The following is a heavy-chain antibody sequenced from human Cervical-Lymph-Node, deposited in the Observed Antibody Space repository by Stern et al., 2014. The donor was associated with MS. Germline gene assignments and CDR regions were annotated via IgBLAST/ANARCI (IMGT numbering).Heavy chain of an antibody. D-gene: IGHD2-2*01. CDR3: AKDLGRGVVVVPLYGLDV. V-gene: IGHV3-23*01. Sequence: EVQLLESGGGLVQPGGSLRLSCAASGFTFSTYAFSWVRQAPGKGLEWVSSISDSGVYTYYAYSVKGRFTISRDNSKSMLYLEMQSLRAEDTAVYHCAKDLGRGVVVVPLYGLDVWGQGTTVTFSS. CDR1: GFTFSTYA. CDR2: ISDSGVYT. J-gene: IGHJ6*02.